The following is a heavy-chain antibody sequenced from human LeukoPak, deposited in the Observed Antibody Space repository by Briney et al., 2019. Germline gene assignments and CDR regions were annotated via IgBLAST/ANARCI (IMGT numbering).Heavy chain of an antibody. CDR3: GRSTDIGTVDY. CDR1: GFTFSDYW. D-gene: IGHD4-11*01. CDR2: INQDGSEK. J-gene: IGHJ4*02. Sequence: PGGSLRLSCAASGFTFSDYWMSWVRQAPGKGLEWMANINQDGSEKYYVDSMKGRFAISRDNAKSSLYLEMNSLRDEDTAIYYCGRSTDIGTVDYWGQGTLATVSS. V-gene: IGHV3-7*01.